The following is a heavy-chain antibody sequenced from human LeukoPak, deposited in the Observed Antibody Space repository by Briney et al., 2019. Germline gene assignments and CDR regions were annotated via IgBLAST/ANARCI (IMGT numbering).Heavy chain of an antibody. V-gene: IGHV3-7*01. CDR2: IKQDGSEQ. CDR1: GFTFSSYW. Sequence: GGSLRLSCAASGFTFSSYWMSWVRQAPGKGLEWVANIKQDGSEQYYVDSVKGRFTISRDNAKNSLYLQMNSLRAEDTAVYYCARGRGYSYETDFDYWGQGTLVTVSS. D-gene: IGHD5-18*01. CDR3: ARGRGYSYETDFDY. J-gene: IGHJ4*02.